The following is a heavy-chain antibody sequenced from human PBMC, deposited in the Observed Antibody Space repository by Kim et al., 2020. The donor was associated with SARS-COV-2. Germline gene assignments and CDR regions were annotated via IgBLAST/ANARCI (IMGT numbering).Heavy chain of an antibody. V-gene: IGHV4-39*01. CDR3: ARPGSYYWDFDY. D-gene: IGHD1-26*01. Sequence: SETLSLTCTVSGGSISSSSYYWGWIRQPPGKGLEWIGSIYYSGSTYYNPSLKSRVTISVDTSKNQFSLKLSSVTAADTAVYYCARPGSYYWDFDYWGQGTLVTVSS. CDR2: IYYSGST. CDR1: GGSISSSSYY. J-gene: IGHJ4*02.